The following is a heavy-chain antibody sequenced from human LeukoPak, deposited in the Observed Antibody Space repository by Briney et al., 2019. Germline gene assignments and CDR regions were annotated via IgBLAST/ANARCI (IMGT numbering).Heavy chain of an antibody. CDR3: TTWFMESNF. CDR2: ISPDGSNK. D-gene: IGHD3-10*01. CDR1: GFTFSVSW. Sequence: GGSLRLSCAASGFTFSVSWMSWVRQAPGKGLEWVAHISPDGSNKYYVDSVEGRFVISRDNAKNSLYLQMDSLRTEDTAKYYCTTWFMESNFWGHGTLVIVSS. V-gene: IGHV3-7*01. J-gene: IGHJ4*01.